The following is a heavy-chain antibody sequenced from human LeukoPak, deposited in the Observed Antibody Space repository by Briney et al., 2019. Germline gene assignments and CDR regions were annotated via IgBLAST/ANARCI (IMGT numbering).Heavy chain of an antibody. CDR3: ARSDGYNLIPYSTPSRPPVDP. D-gene: IGHD5-24*01. CDR2: MNPNSGNT. CDR1: GYTFTSYD. Sequence: ASVKVSCKASGYTFTSYDINWVRQATGQGLEWMGWMNPNSGNTGYAQKFQGRVTMTRNTSISTAYMELGSLRSEDTAVYYCARSDGYNLIPYSTPSRPPVDPWGQGTLVTVSS. V-gene: IGHV1-8*01. J-gene: IGHJ5*02.